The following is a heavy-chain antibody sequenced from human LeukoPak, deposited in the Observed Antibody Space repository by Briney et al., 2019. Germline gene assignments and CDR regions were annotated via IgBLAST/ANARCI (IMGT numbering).Heavy chain of an antibody. V-gene: IGHV1-8*03. CDR1: GSTFTSYD. CDR3: ARVTSAVAGGDY. CDR2: MNPNSGNT. Sequence: GASVKVSCKASGSTFTSYDINWVQQATGQGLEWMGWMNPNSGNTGYAQKLQGRVTITRKTSISTAYMELSSLRSEDTAVYYCARVTSAVAGGDYWGQGTLVTVSS. D-gene: IGHD6-19*01. J-gene: IGHJ4*02.